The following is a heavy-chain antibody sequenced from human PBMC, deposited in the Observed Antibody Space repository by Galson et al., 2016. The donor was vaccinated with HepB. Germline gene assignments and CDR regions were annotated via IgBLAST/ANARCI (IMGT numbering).Heavy chain of an antibody. Sequence: SLRLSCAASGFIFSGYAMAWVRQAPGKRLEWDSTIISRGSGSNTYYADSIKGRFTISRDDAKNRLYLQMNSLTTEDTAVYYCAKDSGDWRGYFDSWGQGTLVTVSS. V-gene: IGHV3-23*01. CDR3: AKDSGDWRGYFDS. J-gene: IGHJ5*01. D-gene: IGHD3-10*01. CDR2: IISRGSGSNT. CDR1: GFIFSGYA.